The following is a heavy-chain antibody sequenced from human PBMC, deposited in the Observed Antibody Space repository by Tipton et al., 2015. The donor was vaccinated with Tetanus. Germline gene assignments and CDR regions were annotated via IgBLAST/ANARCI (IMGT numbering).Heavy chain of an antibody. CDR3: ARDQGGGRVVRLNWFDP. J-gene: IGHJ5*02. V-gene: IGHV4-31*02. CDR2: IYYSGST. D-gene: IGHD6-6*01. CDR1: GGSVRSGSYS. Sequence: LRLSCTVSGGSVRSGSYSWNWIRQPPGKGPEWIGYIYYSGSTFYNPSFESRVTISVDTAKNQFSLKMNSVTAADTAVYYCARDQGGGRVVRLNWFDPWGQGMLVTVSS.